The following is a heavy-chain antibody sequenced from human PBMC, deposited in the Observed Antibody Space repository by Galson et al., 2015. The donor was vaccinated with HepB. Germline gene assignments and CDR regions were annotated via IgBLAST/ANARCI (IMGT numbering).Heavy chain of an antibody. CDR1: GDSVSSNSAA. CDR3: AREQWLTHGGGYDAFDI. Sequence: CAISGDSVSSNSAAWNWIRQSPSRGLEWLGRTYYRSKWYNDYAVSVKSRITINPDTSKNQFSLQLNSVTPEDTAVYYCAREQWLTHGGGYDAFDIWGQGTMVTVSS. J-gene: IGHJ3*02. V-gene: IGHV6-1*01. CDR2: TYYRSKWYN. D-gene: IGHD6-19*01.